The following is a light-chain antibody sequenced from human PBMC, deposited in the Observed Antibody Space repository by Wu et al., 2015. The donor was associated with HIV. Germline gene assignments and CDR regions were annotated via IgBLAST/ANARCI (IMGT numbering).Light chain of an antibody. CDR2: VH. Sequence: ATLSCRASQSVSSNLAWYQQKPGQAPRLSSMVHHQGHWYPARFSGSGSGTEFTLTISSMQSEDFAVYYCQQYNNWPPWTFGQGTKVEIK. CDR3: QQYNNWPPWT. CDR1: QSVSSN. V-gene: IGKV3-15*01. J-gene: IGKJ1*01.